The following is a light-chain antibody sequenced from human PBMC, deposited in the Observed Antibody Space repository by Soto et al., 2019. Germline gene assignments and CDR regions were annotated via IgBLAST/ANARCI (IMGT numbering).Light chain of an antibody. Sequence: QSALTQPRSVSGSPGQSVTISCTGTSSDVGGYNYVSWYQQHPGKAPKVMIYDVNKRPSGVPDRCSGSKSGNTASLPISGLQAEDEADYHCCSYAGGYTFWVFGGGTKLTVL. CDR3: CSYAGGYTFWV. J-gene: IGLJ3*02. V-gene: IGLV2-11*01. CDR1: SSDVGGYNY. CDR2: DVN.